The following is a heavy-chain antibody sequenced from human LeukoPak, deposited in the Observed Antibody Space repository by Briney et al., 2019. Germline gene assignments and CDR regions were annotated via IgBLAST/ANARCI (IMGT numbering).Heavy chain of an antibody. D-gene: IGHD6-6*01. Sequence: GGSLRLSCAASGFTFSSYGMHWVRQAPGKGLEWVAFIRYDGSNKYYADSVKGRFTISRDNSKNTLYLQMNSLRAEDTAVYYCAKDPNSSSSPEYFQHWARAPWSPSPQ. V-gene: IGHV3-30*02. J-gene: IGHJ1*01. CDR2: IRYDGSNK. CDR1: GFTFSSYG. CDR3: AKDPNSSSSPEYFQH.